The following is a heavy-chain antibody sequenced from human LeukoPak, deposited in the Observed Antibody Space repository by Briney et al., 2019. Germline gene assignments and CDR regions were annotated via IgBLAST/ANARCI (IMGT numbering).Heavy chain of an antibody. Sequence: PGGSLRLSCAASGFTLSNHAMIWVRQAPGKGLEWVSSISGSGAMTYYADSVKGRFTISRDNAMDTLYLQMNSLRAEDTAVYYCAKPVVVITNWEYYFDYWGQGTLVTVSS. CDR3: AKPVVVITNWEYYFDY. J-gene: IGHJ4*02. CDR1: GFTLSNHA. V-gene: IGHV3-23*01. CDR2: ISGSGAMT. D-gene: IGHD3-22*01.